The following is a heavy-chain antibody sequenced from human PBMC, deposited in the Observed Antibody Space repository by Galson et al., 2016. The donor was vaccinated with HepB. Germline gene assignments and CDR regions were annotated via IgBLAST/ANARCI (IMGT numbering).Heavy chain of an antibody. D-gene: IGHD2-21*02. Sequence: SLRLSCAASGFTFTGYGMHWVRQAPGKGLEWVAVISYDGSKKYYADSVKGRFTISRDISKNTLYLQMNSLTAEDTALYYCAKDLSLSYCGGDCYGFDYWGQGTLVTVSS. J-gene: IGHJ4*02. CDR2: ISYDGSKK. V-gene: IGHV3-30*18. CDR1: GFTFTGYG. CDR3: AKDLSLSYCGGDCYGFDY.